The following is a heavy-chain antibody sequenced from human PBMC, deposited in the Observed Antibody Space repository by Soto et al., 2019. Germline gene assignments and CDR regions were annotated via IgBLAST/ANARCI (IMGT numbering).Heavy chain of an antibody. D-gene: IGHD1-1*01. CDR3: AKDKPGTTSFDY. Sequence: EVQLLESGGGLVQPGGSLRLSCAASGFTISSYVMYWVRQAPGKGLEWVSAISDRGDTTHYADSVKGRFTISRDTSKNTLYLQLNTLRADDTAVYYCAKDKPGTTSFDYWGQGTLVTVSS. V-gene: IGHV3-23*01. J-gene: IGHJ4*02. CDR1: GFTISSYV. CDR2: ISDRGDTT.